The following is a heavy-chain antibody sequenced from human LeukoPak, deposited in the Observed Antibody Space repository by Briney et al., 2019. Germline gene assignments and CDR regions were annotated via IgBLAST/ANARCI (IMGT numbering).Heavy chain of an antibody. CDR1: GGSISSYY. D-gene: IGHD3-10*01. CDR3: ARGWFGDEGSFDY. V-gene: IGHV4-59*01. Sequence: SETLSLTCTVSGGSISSYYWSWIRQPPGKGLEWIRYIYYSGSTNYNPSLKSRVTISVDTSKNQFSLKLSSVTAADTAVYYCARGWFGDEGSFDYRGQGTLVTVSS. J-gene: IGHJ4*02. CDR2: IYYSGST.